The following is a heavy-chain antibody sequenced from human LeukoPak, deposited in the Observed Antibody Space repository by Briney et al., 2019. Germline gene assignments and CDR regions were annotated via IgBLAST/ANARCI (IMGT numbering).Heavy chain of an antibody. D-gene: IGHD6-6*01. CDR3: ARFIAARPWDY. J-gene: IGHJ4*02. CDR2: IYHSGST. V-gene: IGHV4-38-2*02. Sequence: PSETLSLTCTVSGYSISSGYYWGWIRQPPGKGLEWIGSIYHSGSTYYNPSLKSRVTISVDTSKNQFSRKLSSVTAADTAVYYCARFIAARPWDYWGQGTLVTVSS. CDR1: GYSISSGYY.